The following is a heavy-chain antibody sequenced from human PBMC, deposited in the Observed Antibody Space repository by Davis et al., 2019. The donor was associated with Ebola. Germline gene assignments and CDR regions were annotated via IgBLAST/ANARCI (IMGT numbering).Heavy chain of an antibody. Sequence: PGGSLRLSCAASGFTFSSYSMNWVRQAPGKGLEWVSYISSSSSTIYYADSVKGRFTISRDNAKNSLYLQMNSLRDEDTAVYYCARVGLRFLEWLPNYWGQGTLVTVSS. J-gene: IGHJ4*02. V-gene: IGHV3-48*02. CDR2: ISSSSSTI. D-gene: IGHD3-3*01. CDR3: ARVGLRFLEWLPNY. CDR1: GFTFSSYS.